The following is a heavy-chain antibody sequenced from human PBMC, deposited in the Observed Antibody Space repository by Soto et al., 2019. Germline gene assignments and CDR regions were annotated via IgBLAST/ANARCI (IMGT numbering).Heavy chain of an antibody. D-gene: IGHD2-15*01. J-gene: IGHJ5*02. CDR3: VTHYLLGGFAT. CDR1: TGCISTYY. Sequence: SQTLSLTCTVGTGCISTYYWTWVRQTPGKGLEWIGYVYYSGSTNYNPSLKRRVGMSIDTSKNQFSLELKSVTAADTATYYCVTHYLLGGFATWGQGIRVRVS. V-gene: IGHV4-59*03. CDR2: VYYSGST.